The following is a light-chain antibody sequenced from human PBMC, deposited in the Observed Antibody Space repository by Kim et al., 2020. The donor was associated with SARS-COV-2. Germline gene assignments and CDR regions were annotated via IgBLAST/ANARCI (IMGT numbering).Light chain of an antibody. V-gene: IGKV3D-15*01. CDR2: GAS. Sequence: SPGERATLSCRASQSVSSNLAWYQQKPGQAPRLLIYGASIRATDIPARFSGSGSGTEFTLTISSLQSEDFAVYYCQQYNNWPPITFGQGTRLEIK. J-gene: IGKJ5*01. CDR3: QQYNNWPPIT. CDR1: QSVSSN.